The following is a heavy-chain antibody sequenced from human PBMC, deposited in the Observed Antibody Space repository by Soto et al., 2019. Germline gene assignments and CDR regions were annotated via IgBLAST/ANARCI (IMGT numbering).Heavy chain of an antibody. CDR1: SGSISSSNW. CDR3: ARRPAVRGVTGFDY. Sequence: SATLSLTCAVSSGSISSSNWWSWVRQPPGKGLEWIGEIYHSGSTNYNPSLKSRVTISVDKSKNQFSLKLSSVTAADTAVYYCARRPAVRGVTGFDYWGQGTLVTVSS. V-gene: IGHV4-4*02. D-gene: IGHD3-10*01. J-gene: IGHJ4*02. CDR2: IYHSGST.